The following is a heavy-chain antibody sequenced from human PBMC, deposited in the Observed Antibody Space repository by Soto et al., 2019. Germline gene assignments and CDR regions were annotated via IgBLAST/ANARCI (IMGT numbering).Heavy chain of an antibody. CDR1: GGSISSYY. CDR3: ASLRRVEYFQH. D-gene: IGHD3-10*01. J-gene: IGHJ1*01. V-gene: IGHV4-59*01. Sequence: SETLSLTCTVSGGSISSYYWSWIRQPPGKGLEWIGYIYYSGSTNYNHSLKSRVTISVDTSKNQFSLKLSSVTAADTAVYYCASLRRVEYFQHWGQGTLVTVSS. CDR2: IYYSGST.